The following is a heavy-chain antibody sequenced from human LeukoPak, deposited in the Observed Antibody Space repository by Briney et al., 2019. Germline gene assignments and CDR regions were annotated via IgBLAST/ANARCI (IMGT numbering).Heavy chain of an antibody. D-gene: IGHD2-2*01. V-gene: IGHV6-1*01. Sequence: SQTLSLTCAISGDSVSSNSVTWNWIRQSPSKGLEWLGRTYYRSTWYNDYAVSVRGRITVNPDTSKNQFSLHLNSVTPEDTAVYYCARRLTQYDCFDPWGQGILVTVSS. CDR1: GDSVSSNSVT. CDR3: ARRLTQYDCFDP. CDR2: TYYRSTWYN. J-gene: IGHJ5*02.